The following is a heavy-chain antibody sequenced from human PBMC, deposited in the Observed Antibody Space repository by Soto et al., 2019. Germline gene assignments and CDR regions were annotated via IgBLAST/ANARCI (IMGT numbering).Heavy chain of an antibody. CDR2: INHSGST. D-gene: IGHD6-13*01. CDR1: GGSFSGYY. V-gene: IGHV4-34*01. CDR3: ARGEQQLVLGGAFDI. Sequence: QVQLQQWGAGLLKPSETLSLTCAVYGGSFSGYYWSWIRQPPGKGLEWIGEINHSGSTNYNPSLKSRVTILVDTSKNQFSLKLSSVTAADTAVYYCARGEQQLVLGGAFDIWGQGTMVTVSS. J-gene: IGHJ3*02.